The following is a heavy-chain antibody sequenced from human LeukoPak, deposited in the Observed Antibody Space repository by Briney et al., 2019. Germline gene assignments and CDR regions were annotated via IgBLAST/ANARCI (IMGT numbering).Heavy chain of an antibody. CDR2: IYYSGST. D-gene: IGHD3-22*01. CDR1: GGSISSYY. J-gene: IGHJ5*02. V-gene: IGHV4-59*08. Sequence: SETLSLTCTVSGGSISSYYWSWIRQPPGKGLEWNGYIYYSGSTNYNPSLKSRVTISVDTSKNQFSLKLSSVTAADTAVYYCARLSYYDIWFDPWGQGTLVTVSS. CDR3: ARLSYYDIWFDP.